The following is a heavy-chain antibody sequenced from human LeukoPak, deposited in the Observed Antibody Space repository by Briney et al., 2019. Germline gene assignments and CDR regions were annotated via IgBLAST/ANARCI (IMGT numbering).Heavy chain of an antibody. D-gene: IGHD3-16*01. V-gene: IGHV4-39*07. CDR3: ARRAFGVPFDP. CDR2: IYYSGNT. CDR1: SGSINTSNYY. Sequence: SETLSLTCTVSSGSINTSNYYWAWIRQPPGKGLEWIGTIYYSGNTYYNPSLKSRVTISVDTSKNQFSLKLSSVTAADTAVYYCARRAFGVPFDPWGQGTLVTVSS. J-gene: IGHJ5*02.